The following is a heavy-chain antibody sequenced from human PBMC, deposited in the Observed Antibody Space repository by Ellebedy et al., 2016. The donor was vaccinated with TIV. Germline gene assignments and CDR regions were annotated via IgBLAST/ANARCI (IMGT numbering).Heavy chain of an antibody. CDR3: ARDFLKYSGSYYPSIIDY. D-gene: IGHD1-26*01. V-gene: IGHV3-33*08. CDR2: IWYDGSNK. J-gene: IGHJ4*02. CDR1: GFTFSSYS. Sequence: GESLKISCAASGFTFSSYSMNWVRQAPGKGLEWVAVIWYDGSNKYYADSVKGRFTISRDNAKNSLYLQMNSLRAEDTAVYYCARDFLKYSGSYYPSIIDYWGQGTLVTVSS.